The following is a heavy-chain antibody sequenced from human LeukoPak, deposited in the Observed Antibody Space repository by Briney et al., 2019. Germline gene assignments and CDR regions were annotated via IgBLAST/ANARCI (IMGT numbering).Heavy chain of an antibody. CDR3: ARDSAAAADY. Sequence: GGSLRLSCAASGFTFSSYWTSWVRQAPGKGLEWVANIKQDGSEKYYVDSVKGRFTISRDNAKNSLYLQMNSLRAEDTAVYYCARDSAAAADYWGQGTLVTVSS. CDR1: GFTFSSYW. V-gene: IGHV3-7*04. CDR2: IKQDGSEK. D-gene: IGHD6-13*01. J-gene: IGHJ4*02.